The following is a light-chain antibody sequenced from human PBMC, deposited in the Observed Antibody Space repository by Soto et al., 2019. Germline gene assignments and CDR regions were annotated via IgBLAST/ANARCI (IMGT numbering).Light chain of an antibody. CDR3: MQVLHPPFS. Sequence: DIVMSQSPPSLSVTPGEPASISCRSSQSLLHSDGYTYVDWYVQSPGQSPQLLIYLGSNRASGVPDKLSGIGSGTDFNLKISQVESEDVGIYYCMQVLHPPFSFGPGTKVDFK. CDR1: QSLLHSDGYTY. J-gene: IGKJ3*01. V-gene: IGKV2-28*01. CDR2: LGS.